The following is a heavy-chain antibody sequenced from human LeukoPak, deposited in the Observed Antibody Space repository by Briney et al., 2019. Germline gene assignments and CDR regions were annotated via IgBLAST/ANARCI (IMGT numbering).Heavy chain of an antibody. CDR1: GFRFGGYS. D-gene: IGHD6-13*01. Sequence: GGSLRLSCTASGFRFGGYSIHWVRQAPGKALEWLSYISVSGTIHADSVMGRVTVSRDNAKNSLYLQMNSLRAEDTAVYYCARIRGSTLPISYMDVWGKGTTVTVSS. J-gene: IGHJ6*03. CDR3: ARIRGSTLPISYMDV. V-gene: IGHV3-48*04. CDR2: ISVSGT.